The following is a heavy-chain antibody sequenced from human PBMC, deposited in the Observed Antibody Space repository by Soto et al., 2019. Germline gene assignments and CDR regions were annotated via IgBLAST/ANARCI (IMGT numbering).Heavy chain of an antibody. CDR1: GYSFTSYW. V-gene: IGHV5-10-1*01. CDR3: AFCLSPPALKYYYYYYGMDV. CDR2: IDPSDSYT. D-gene: IGHD3-3*01. J-gene: IGHJ6*02. Sequence: GESLKISCKGSGYSFTSYWISWVRQMPGKGLEWMGRIDPSDSYTNYSPSFQGHVTISADKSISTAYLQWSSLKASDTAMYYCAFCLSPPALKYYYYYYGMDVWGQGTTVTVSS.